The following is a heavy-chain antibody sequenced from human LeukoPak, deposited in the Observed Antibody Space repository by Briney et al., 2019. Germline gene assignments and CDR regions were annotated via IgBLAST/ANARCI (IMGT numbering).Heavy chain of an antibody. CDR1: GFILSDFG. J-gene: IGHJ4*02. D-gene: IGHD4-17*01. CDR2: ISSRGTST. V-gene: IGHV3-NL1*01. Sequence: GESLRLSCVASGFILSDFGMNWVRQVPGKGLEWVAFISSRGTSTFYADSVKGRFTISRDNSKSTLYLQMNSLRTDDTAVYYCAKEIHDYGDYPLDYWGQGTLVTVSS. CDR3: AKEIHDYGDYPLDY.